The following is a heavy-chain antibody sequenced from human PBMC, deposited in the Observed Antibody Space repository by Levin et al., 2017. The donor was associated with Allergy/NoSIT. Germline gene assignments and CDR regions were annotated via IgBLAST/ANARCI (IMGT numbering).Heavy chain of an antibody. J-gene: IGHJ6*02. CDR3: ARDRDLKRDYFYHYAMDV. CDR1: GFTFSGYA. V-gene: IGHV3-30-3*01. D-gene: IGHD2-21*02. Sequence: LSLTCEASGFTFSGYAMHWVRRAPGKGLEWVSLISSDVNNKYYSDSVKGRFTISRDNSKKTLFLQMNSLRAEDTAVYFCARDRDLKRDYFYHYAMDVWGRGTTVTVSS. CDR2: ISSDVNNK.